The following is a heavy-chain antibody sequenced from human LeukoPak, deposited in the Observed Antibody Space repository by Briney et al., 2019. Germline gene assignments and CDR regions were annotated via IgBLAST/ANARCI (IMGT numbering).Heavy chain of an antibody. CDR2: ISSSSSTI. J-gene: IGHJ4*02. CDR3: ARGRRLQPGLLFDY. CDR1: GFTFSSYS. D-gene: IGHD4-11*01. Sequence: GGSLRLSCAASGFTFSSYSMNWARQAPGKGLEWVSYISSSSSTIYYADSVKGRFTISRDNAKNSLYLQMNSLRAEDTAVYYCARGRRLQPGLLFDYWGQGTLVTVSS. V-gene: IGHV3-48*01.